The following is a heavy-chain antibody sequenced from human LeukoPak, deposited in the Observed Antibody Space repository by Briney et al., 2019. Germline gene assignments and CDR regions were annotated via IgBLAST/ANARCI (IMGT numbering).Heavy chain of an antibody. V-gene: IGHV3-21*01. Sequence: LGGSLRLSCAASGFTFNTFNMTWVRQAPGKGLEWVSSITSGGDYIYYADSVKGRFTTSRDNAKNSLSLQLNSLRVEDTAVYYCARGHYDVLAASYKWTPDYWGQGTLVTVSS. D-gene: IGHD3-9*01. CDR1: GFTFNTFN. CDR3: ARGHYDVLAASYKWTPDY. J-gene: IGHJ4*02. CDR2: ITSGGDYI.